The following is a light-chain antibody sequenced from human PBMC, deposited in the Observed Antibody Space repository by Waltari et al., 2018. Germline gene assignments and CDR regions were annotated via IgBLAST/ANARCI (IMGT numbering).Light chain of an antibody. Sequence: QSALTQPASVSGSPGQSITISCTGTSSDVGSYNLVSWYQQHPGKAPELMIYEVSKRPSGVSNRFSGSKSGNTASLTISGLQAEDEADYYCCSYAGSSIVVFGGGTKLTVL. V-gene: IGLV2-23*02. CDR2: EVS. CDR3: CSYAGSSIVV. J-gene: IGLJ2*01. CDR1: SSDVGSYNL.